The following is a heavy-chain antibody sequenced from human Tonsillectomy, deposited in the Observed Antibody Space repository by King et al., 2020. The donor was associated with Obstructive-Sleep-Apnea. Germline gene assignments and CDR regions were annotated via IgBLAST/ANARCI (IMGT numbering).Heavy chain of an antibody. CDR2: ISGIGGST. CDR3: AKGAYDYSNYGYDY. J-gene: IGHJ4*02. V-gene: IGHV3-23*04. Sequence: VQLVESGGGLVQPGGSLSLSCAASGFTFSSYAISWGRQAPGEGLEWVSAISGIGGSTYYADSVKGRFTISRDSSKNTLYLQMNSLRAEDTAVYYCAKGAYDYSNYGYDYWGQGTLVTVSS. CDR1: GFTFSSYA. D-gene: IGHD4-11*01.